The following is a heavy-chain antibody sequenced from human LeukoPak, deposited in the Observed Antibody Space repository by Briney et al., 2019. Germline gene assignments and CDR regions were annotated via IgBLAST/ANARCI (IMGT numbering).Heavy chain of an antibody. Sequence: SSETLTLTCTVSGDSISSHYWSWIRQPPGKGLEWIAYIYYSGSTNYNPSLKSRVTISVDTSKNQFSLKLRSVIAADTAAHYCARVPGYSGNSGYFEYWSNGTLVTVSS. D-gene: IGHD4-23*01. J-gene: IGHJ4*01. CDR2: IYYSGST. V-gene: IGHV4-59*11. CDR3: ARVPGYSGNSGYFEY. CDR1: GDSISSHY.